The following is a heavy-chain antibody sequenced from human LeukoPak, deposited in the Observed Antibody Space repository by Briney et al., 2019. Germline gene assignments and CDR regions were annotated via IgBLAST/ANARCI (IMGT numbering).Heavy chain of an antibody. CDR3: ARCTVVTPWLRYYYYYMDV. CDR2: ISGSGGST. J-gene: IGHJ6*03. V-gene: IGHV3-23*01. Sequence: PGGSLRLSCAASGFTFINAWMAWVRQAPGKGLEWVSAISGSGGSTYYADSVKGRFTISRDNSKNTLYLQMNSLRAEDTAVYYCARCTVVTPWLRYYYYYMDVWGKGTTVTISS. CDR1: GFTFINAW. D-gene: IGHD4-23*01.